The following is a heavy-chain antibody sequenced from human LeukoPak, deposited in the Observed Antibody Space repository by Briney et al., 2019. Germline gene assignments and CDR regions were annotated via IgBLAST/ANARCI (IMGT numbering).Heavy chain of an antibody. Sequence: GGSLRLSCAASGFTFSSYSMNWVRQAPGKGLEWVSSISSSSSYIYYADSVKGRFTISRDNSKNTLYLQMNSLRAEDTAVYYCARDQVYEQSSRRVVFDYWGQGTLVTVSS. V-gene: IGHV3-21*01. CDR1: GFTFSSYS. D-gene: IGHD6-13*01. CDR2: ISSSSSYI. J-gene: IGHJ4*02. CDR3: ARDQVYEQSSRRVVFDY.